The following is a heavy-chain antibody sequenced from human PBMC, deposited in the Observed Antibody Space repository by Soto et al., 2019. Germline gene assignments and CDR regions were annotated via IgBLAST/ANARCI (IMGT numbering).Heavy chain of an antibody. D-gene: IGHD2-15*01. CDR1: GFTFSNAW. V-gene: IGHV3-15*01. CDR2: IKSKTDGGTT. J-gene: IGHJ4*02. CDR3: TTDWGYCSGGSCYGPRDY. Sequence: GGSLRLSCAASGFTFSNAWMSWVRQAPGKGLEWVGRIKSKTDGGTTDYAAPVKGRFTISRDDSKNTLYLQMNSLKTEDTAVYYCTTDWGYCSGGSCYGPRDYWGLGTLVTVSS.